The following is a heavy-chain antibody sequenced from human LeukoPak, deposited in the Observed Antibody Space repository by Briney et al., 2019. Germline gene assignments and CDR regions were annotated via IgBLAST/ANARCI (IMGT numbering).Heavy chain of an antibody. D-gene: IGHD5-12*01. J-gene: IGHJ4*02. CDR3: AKSILRGYEIDY. Sequence: DSVKGRFTLSREISKNTLYLQMNSLRAEDTAVYYCAKSILRGYEIDYWGQGTLVTVSS. V-gene: IGHV3-30*02.